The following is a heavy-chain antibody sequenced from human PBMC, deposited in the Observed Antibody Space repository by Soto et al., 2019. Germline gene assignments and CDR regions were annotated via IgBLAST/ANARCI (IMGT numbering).Heavy chain of an antibody. D-gene: IGHD4-17*01. CDR2: IYYSGST. CDR1: GGSISSSSYY. Sequence: PSETLSLTCTVSGGSISSSSYYWGWIRQPPGKGLEWIGSIYYSGSTYYNPSLKSRVTISVDTSKNQFSLKLSSVTAADTAVYYCARGVDYGDYYYYYYMDVWGKGTTVTVSS. J-gene: IGHJ6*03. V-gene: IGHV4-39*07. CDR3: ARGVDYGDYYYYYYMDV.